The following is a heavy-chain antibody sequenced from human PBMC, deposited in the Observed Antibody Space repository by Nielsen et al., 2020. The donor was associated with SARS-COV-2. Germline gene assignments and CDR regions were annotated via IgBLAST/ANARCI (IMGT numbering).Heavy chain of an antibody. CDR2: INHSGST. CDR3: ARDLTYYDFWTPYYYGMDV. J-gene: IGHJ6*02. D-gene: IGHD3-3*01. Sequence: GSLRLSCAVYGGSFSGYYWSWIRQPPGKGLEWIGEINHSGSTNYNPSLKSRVTISVDKSKNQFSLKLSSVTAADTAVYYCARDLTYYDFWTPYYYGMDVWGQGTTVTVSS. CDR1: GGSFSGYY. V-gene: IGHV4-34*01.